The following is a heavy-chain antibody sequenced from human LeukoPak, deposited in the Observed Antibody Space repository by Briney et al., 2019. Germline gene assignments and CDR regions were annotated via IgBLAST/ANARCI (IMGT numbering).Heavy chain of an antibody. CDR1: GLTFSIFE. Sequence: PGGSLRLSCEASGLTFSIFEMNWVRLAPGKGLEWVSFISSSGDIELYADSVKGRFTISRDNAKNSLYLHMNSLRAEDTAVYYCARGGSTGYNYNAFDMWGQGTMVAVSS. J-gene: IGHJ3*02. D-gene: IGHD3-22*01. CDR2: ISSSGDIE. CDR3: ARGGSTGYNYNAFDM. V-gene: IGHV3-48*03.